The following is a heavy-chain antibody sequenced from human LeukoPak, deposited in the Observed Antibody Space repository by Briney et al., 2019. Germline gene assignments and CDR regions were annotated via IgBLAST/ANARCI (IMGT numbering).Heavy chain of an antibody. V-gene: IGHV3-48*03. Sequence: PGGSLRLSCAASGFTFSSYEMNWVRQAPGRGLEWVSYISGSGVTMYYADSVKGRFTISRDDAKNSLYLQMNSLRAEDTAVYHCAREDIRLDYFDYWGQGTLVTVSS. CDR3: AREDIRLDYFDY. J-gene: IGHJ4*02. CDR1: GFTFSSYE. CDR2: ISGSGVTM. D-gene: IGHD6-19*01.